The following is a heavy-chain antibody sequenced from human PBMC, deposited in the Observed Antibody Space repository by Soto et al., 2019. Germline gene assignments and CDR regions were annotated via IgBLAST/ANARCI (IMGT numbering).Heavy chain of an antibody. Sequence: SVKVSCKASGGTFSSYAISWVRQAPGQGLEWMGGIIPIFGTANYAQKFQGRVTITADESTSTAYMELSSLRSEDTAVYYCARITNWNYALDAFDIWGQGXMVTVSS. CDR1: GGTFSSYA. J-gene: IGHJ3*02. CDR2: IIPIFGTA. CDR3: ARITNWNYALDAFDI. V-gene: IGHV1-69*13. D-gene: IGHD1-7*01.